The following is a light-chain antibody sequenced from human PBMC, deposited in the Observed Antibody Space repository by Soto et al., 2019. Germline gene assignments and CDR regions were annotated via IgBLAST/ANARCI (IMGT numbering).Light chain of an antibody. V-gene: IGKV1-27*01. Sequence: DIQMTQSPSSLSASVGDTVTITCRTSQGISNHLAWYQQKPGKVPKLLIYAASTLQSGVPSRFRGGGSGTDFTLTISSLQPEDIATYYCQKYNYDPITFGQGTRLEIK. CDR3: QKYNYDPIT. CDR2: AAS. CDR1: QGISNH. J-gene: IGKJ5*01.